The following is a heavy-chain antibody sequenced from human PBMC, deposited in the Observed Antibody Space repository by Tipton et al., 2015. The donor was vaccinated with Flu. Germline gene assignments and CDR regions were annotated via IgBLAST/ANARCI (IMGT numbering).Heavy chain of an antibody. CDR1: GGSISSYY. V-gene: IGHV4-59*01. CDR3: ARGRYSSNLDY. J-gene: IGHJ4*02. CDR2: TYYSGST. Sequence: TLSLTCTVSGGSISSYYWSWIRQPPGKGLEWIGYTYYSGSTNYNPSLKSRVTISVDTSKNQFSLKLSSVTAADTAVYYCARGRYSSNLDYWGQGTLVTVPS. D-gene: IGHD6-13*01.